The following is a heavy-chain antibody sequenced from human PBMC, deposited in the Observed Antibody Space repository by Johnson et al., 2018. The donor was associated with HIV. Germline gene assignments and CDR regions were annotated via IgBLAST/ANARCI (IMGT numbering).Heavy chain of an antibody. CDR2: ISHDGSDI. CDR3: ATVPLCFFTTCYARGACDM. D-gene: IGHD2-2*01. J-gene: IGHJ3*02. V-gene: IGHV3-74*02. CDR1: GFTFNKYW. Sequence: EVQLLESGGGLVQPGQSLRLSCAGSGFTFNKYWMHWVRQVPGKGLVWVSRISHDGSDISYADSVKGRFTISRDNAKNTLYLQMNSLRAEDTAVYYCATVPLCFFTTCYARGACDMWGQGTLVTVSS.